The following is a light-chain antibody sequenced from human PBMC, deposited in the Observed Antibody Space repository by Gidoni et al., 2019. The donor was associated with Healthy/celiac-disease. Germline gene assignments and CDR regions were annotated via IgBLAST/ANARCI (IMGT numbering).Light chain of an antibody. CDR3: QQYNNWPRT. V-gene: IGKV3-15*01. CDR1: QSVSSN. CDR2: GAS. J-gene: IGKJ1*01. Sequence: EFVMTQSPATLSVSPGERATLSCSARQSVSSNLAWYQQKPGHAPRLLIYGASTRATGIPARFSGSGAGTEFTLTISSLQSEDFAVYYCQQYNNWPRTFGQGTKVEIK.